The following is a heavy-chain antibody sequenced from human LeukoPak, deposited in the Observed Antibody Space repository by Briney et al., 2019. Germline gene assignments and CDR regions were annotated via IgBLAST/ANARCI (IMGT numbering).Heavy chain of an antibody. V-gene: IGHV3-21*01. J-gene: IGHJ2*01. CDR1: GFTFNTYT. D-gene: IGHD5-24*01. CDR2: ITASSTAI. CDR3: ARDRVFADGYSRFDL. Sequence: GGTLRLSCAASGFTFNTYTMNWVRQAPGKGLEWVSSITASSTAIYSADSVRGRFTISRDNAKNFLYLQMNSLRAEDTAVYYCARDRVFADGYSRFDLWGRGTLVTVSS.